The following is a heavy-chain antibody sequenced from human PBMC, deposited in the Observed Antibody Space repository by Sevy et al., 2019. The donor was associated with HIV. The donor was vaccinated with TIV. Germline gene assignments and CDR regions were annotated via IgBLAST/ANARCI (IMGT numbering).Heavy chain of an antibody. CDR1: GFTFSSYA. CDR3: ASLSVALSEYDYFDY. D-gene: IGHD5-12*01. CDR2: IYHRGNT. Sequence: GSLRLSCAASGFTFSSYAMSWVRQAPGKGLEWIGRIYHRGNTDYNPTLKSRVSMSVDTSNNQFSLKLKSVTAADTAIYYCASLSVALSEYDYFDYWGQGILVTVSS. V-gene: IGHV4-34*08. J-gene: IGHJ4*02.